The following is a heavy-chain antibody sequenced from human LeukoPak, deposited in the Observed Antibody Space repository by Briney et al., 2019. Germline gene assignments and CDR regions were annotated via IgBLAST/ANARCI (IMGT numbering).Heavy chain of an antibody. Sequence: SETLSLTCTVSGGSISSSSYYWGWIRQPPGKGLEYIGSIYYSGSTYYKPSLKSRVTISVDTSKNQFSLKLTSVTAADTAVYYCARDQPYCTRTCCNPRWLDPCGQGTLVTVSS. J-gene: IGHJ5*02. D-gene: IGHD2-8*01. V-gene: IGHV4-39*07. CDR3: ARDQPYCTRTCCNPRWLDP. CDR2: IYYSGST. CDR1: GGSISSSSYY.